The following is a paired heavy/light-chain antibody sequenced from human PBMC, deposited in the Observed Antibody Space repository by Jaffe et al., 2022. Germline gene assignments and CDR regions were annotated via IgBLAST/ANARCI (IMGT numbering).Light chain of an antibody. CDR1: QSINNW. Sequence: DIQMTQSPSTLSASVGDRVTITCRASQSINNWLAWYQQKPGKAPNLLIYKASSLESGVPSRFSGSGSGTEFTLTISSLQPDDFVTYYCQQYNSYSTWTFGQGTKVEI. V-gene: IGKV1-5*03. CDR3: QQYNSYSTWT. J-gene: IGKJ1*01. CDR2: KAS.
Heavy chain of an antibody. Sequence: EVQLLESGGGLVQPGGSLRLSCAASGFSFSSYGMSWVRQAPGKGLEWVSLISSSGDTTYYADSVKGRFTLSRDNSKNTLYLQMNSLRAEDTAVYYCAKAKPSTRGGGSFDNWGQGTMVTVSS. CDR1: GFSFSSYG. J-gene: IGHJ3*02. D-gene: IGHD2-2*01. CDR2: ISSSGDTT. V-gene: IGHV3-23*01. CDR3: AKAKPSTRGGGSFDN.